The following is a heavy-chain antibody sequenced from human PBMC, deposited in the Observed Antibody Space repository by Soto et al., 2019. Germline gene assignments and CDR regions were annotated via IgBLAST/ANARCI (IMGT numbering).Heavy chain of an antibody. J-gene: IGHJ4*02. D-gene: IGHD3-10*01. V-gene: IGHV1-46*01. CDR2: INPSGGST. CDR3: TGSPLSGYFDY. CDR1: GYPFTSYY. Sequence: ASLKLSCKSSGYPFTSYYIHWVRQAPGQGLEWMGIINPSGGSTSYAQKFQGRVTMTRDTSTSTVYMELSSLRSEDTAVYYCTGSPLSGYFDYWGQGTLVTVSS.